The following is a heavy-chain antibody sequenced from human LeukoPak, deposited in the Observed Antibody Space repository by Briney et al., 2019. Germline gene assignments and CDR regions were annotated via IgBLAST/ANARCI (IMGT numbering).Heavy chain of an antibody. CDR2: IYHSGST. V-gene: IGHV4-38-2*02. CDR3: ARVNTIFEGYMDV. Sequence: SESLSLTCTVSGYFISSGYYWGWIRQPPGKGLEWIGSIYHSGSTYYNPSLKSRVTISVDTSKNQFSLKLSSVTAADTAVYYCARVNTIFEGYMDVWGKGTTVTVSS. CDR1: GYFISSGYY. D-gene: IGHD3-3*01. J-gene: IGHJ6*03.